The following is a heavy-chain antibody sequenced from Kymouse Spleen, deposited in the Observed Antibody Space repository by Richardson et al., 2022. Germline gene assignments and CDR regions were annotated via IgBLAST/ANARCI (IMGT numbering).Heavy chain of an antibody. D-gene: IGHD6-6*01. CDR1: GGSISSYY. CDR3: ARWEQLVRAFDI. J-gene: IGHJ3*02. Sequence: QVQLQESGPGLVKPSETLSLTCTVSGGSISSYYWSWIRQPPGKGLEWIGYIYYSGSTNYNPSLKSRVTISVDTSKNQFSLKLSSVTAADTAVYYCARWEQLVRAFDIWGQGTMVTVSS. CDR2: IYYSGST. V-gene: IGHV4-59*01.